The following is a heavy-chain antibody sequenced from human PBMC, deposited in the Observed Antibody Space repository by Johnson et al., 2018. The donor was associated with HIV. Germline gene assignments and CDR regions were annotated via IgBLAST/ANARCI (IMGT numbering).Heavy chain of an antibody. D-gene: IGHD2-8*02. Sequence: VQLVESGGGVVQPGRSLRLSCAASGITVSSNYMSWVRQTPGKGLEWVSGINWNGGSTGYADSVKGRFTISRDNAKNSLYLQMNSLRAEDTALYYCARGGDIVLVVYAMGHDAFDIWGQGTMVTVSS. J-gene: IGHJ3*02. V-gene: IGHV3-20*04. CDR3: ARGGDIVLVVYAMGHDAFDI. CDR1: GITVSSNY. CDR2: INWNGGST.